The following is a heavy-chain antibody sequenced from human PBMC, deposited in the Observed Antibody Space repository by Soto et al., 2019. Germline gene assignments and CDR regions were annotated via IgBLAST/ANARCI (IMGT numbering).Heavy chain of an antibody. J-gene: IGHJ5*02. Sequence: GASVKVSCKASGGTFSSYAISWVRQAPGQGLEWMVGIIPNFGTAKYAQKFQGRVTITADESTSTAYMKLSSLRSEDTAVYYCARGTSRSGSCPSWFDPWGQGTLVTVSS. V-gene: IGHV1-69*13. D-gene: IGHD3-3*01. CDR3: ARGTSRSGSCPSWFDP. CDR2: IIPNFGTA. CDR1: GGTFSSYA.